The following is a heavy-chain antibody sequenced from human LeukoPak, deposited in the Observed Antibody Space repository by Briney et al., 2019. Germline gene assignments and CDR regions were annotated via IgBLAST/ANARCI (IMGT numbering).Heavy chain of an antibody. Sequence: GGSLRLSCAASGFTFSIYSMNWVRQAPGKGLEWVSSISSSSSYIYYADSVKGRFTISRDNAKNSLYLQMNSLRAEDTAVYYCARAGGSSSSRFFRYWGQGTLVTVSS. D-gene: IGHD6-6*01. CDR3: ARAGGSSSSRFFRY. J-gene: IGHJ4*02. V-gene: IGHV3-21*01. CDR1: GFTFSIYS. CDR2: ISSSSSYI.